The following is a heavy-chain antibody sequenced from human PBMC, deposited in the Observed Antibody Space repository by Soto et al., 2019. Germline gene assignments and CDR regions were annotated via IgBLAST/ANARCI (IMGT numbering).Heavy chain of an antibody. V-gene: IGHV3-21*01. CDR2: ISSSSSFI. J-gene: IGHJ6*02. Sequence: GGSLRLSCAASGFIFMSFGMNWVRQAPGRGLEWVSSISSSSSFIYYADSVKGRFTISRDNAKNSLYLEMDGLRAEDTAVYYCARVYFYGMDVWGQGTTVTVSS. CDR3: ARVYFYGMDV. CDR1: GFIFMSFG.